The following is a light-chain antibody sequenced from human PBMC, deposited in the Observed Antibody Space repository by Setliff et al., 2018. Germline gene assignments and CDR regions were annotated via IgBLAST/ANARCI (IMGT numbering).Light chain of an antibody. V-gene: IGLV2-14*03. CDR3: NAYTSGTTYV. CDR1: SSDVGSYDL. Sequence: QSVLTQPASVSGSPGQSITISCSGTSSDVGSYDLVSWYQQHPGKAPKLIIYGVSDRPSGVSNRFSGSKSGNTASLTISGLQTEDEADYYCNAYTSGTTYVFGNGTKVTVL. J-gene: IGLJ1*01. CDR2: GVS.